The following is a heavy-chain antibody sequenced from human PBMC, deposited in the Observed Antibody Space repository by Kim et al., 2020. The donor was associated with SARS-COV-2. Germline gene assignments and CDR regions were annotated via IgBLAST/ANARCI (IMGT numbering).Heavy chain of an antibody. D-gene: IGHD3-3*01. CDR2: IYYSGST. CDR3: ARGSSHTIFGVVTPPDY. V-gene: IGHV4-59*13. J-gene: IGHJ4*02. CDR1: GGSISSYY. Sequence: SETLSLTCTVSGGSISSYYWSWIRQPPGKGLEWIGYIYYSGSTNYNPSLKSRVTISVDTSKNQFSLKLSSVTAADTAVYYCARGSSHTIFGVVTPPDYWGQGTLVTVSS.